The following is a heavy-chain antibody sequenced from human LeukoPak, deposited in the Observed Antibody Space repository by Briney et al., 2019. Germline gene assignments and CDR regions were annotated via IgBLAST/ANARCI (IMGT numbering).Heavy chain of an antibody. CDR1: GYTFTSYG. V-gene: IGHV1-18*01. CDR2: ISAYNGNT. CDR3: ARDRPYDYVWGSDY. J-gene: IGHJ4*02. Sequence: SVKVSCKASGYTFTSYGISWVGQAPGQGLEWMGWISAYNGNTNYAQKLQGRVTMTTDTSTSTAYMELRSLRSDDTAVYYCARDRPYDYVWGSDYWGQGTLVTVSS. D-gene: IGHD3-16*01.